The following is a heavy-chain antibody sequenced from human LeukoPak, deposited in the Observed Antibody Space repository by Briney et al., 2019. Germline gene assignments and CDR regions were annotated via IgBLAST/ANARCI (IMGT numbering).Heavy chain of an antibody. CDR1: GYTFTSYA. CDR3: ATGLIVVVKEALWNDF. CDR2: INAGNGNT. V-gene: IGHV1-3*01. Sequence: ASVKVSCKVSGYTFTSYAMQWVRQAPGQRLEWMGWINAGNGNTKYSQEFQGRVTITRDTSASTAYMELSSLRSEDTAVYYCATGLIVVVKEALWNDFWGQGTLVTVSS. D-gene: IGHD2-2*01. J-gene: IGHJ4*02.